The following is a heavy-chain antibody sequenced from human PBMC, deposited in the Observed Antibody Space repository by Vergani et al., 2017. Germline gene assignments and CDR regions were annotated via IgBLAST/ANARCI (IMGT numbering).Heavy chain of an antibody. Sequence: EVHSLESGGGLVQSGGSLRLSCAASGFTFSNSAVSWVRQAPGRGLAWVSSISGPGLSTYYADSVKGRFSISRDNSKNTMFLQMNNLRAEDTAVYYCAKDNVPGYYDSSGYCDYWGQGTLVTVSS. CDR1: GFTFSNSA. CDR3: AKDNVPGYYDSSGYCDY. D-gene: IGHD3-22*01. V-gene: IGHV3-23*01. J-gene: IGHJ4*02. CDR2: ISGPGLST.